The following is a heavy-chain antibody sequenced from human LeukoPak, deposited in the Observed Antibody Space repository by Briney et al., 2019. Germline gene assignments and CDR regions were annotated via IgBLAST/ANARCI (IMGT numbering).Heavy chain of an antibody. CDR1: GGSISSSSYY. D-gene: IGHD3-10*01. Sequence: SETLSLTCTVSGGSISSSSYYWGWIRQPPGKGLEWIGSIYYSGSTYYNPSLKSRVTISVDTSKNQFSLKLSSVTAADTAMYYCARGSGSYYNGAGVIDYWGRGTLVTVSS. V-gene: IGHV4-39*07. CDR3: ARGSGSYYNGAGVIDY. J-gene: IGHJ4*02. CDR2: IYYSGST.